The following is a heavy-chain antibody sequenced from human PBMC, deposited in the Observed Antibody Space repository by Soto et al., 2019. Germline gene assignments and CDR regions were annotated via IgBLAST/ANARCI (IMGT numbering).Heavy chain of an antibody. D-gene: IGHD1-1*01. J-gene: IGHJ6*02. CDR1: GGSISSYY. CDR3: ARDLLGTAEGYYGMDV. Sequence: ASETLSLTCTVSGGSISSYYWSWIRQPPGKGLEWIGYIYYSGSTNYNPSLKSRVTISVDTSKNQFSLKLSSVTAADTAVYYCARDLLGTAEGYYGMDVWGQGTTVTVSS. CDR2: IYYSGST. V-gene: IGHV4-59*01.